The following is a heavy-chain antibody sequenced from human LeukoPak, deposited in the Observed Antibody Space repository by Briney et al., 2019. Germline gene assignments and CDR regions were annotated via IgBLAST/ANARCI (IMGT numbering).Heavy chain of an antibody. V-gene: IGHV1-2*02. CDR2: INPNSGGT. Sequence: ASVTVSCKASGYTFTGYYMHWVRQAPGQGVEWMGWINPNSGGTNYAQKFQGSDTMTRDTSITTAYMELSRLRSDDTAVYYCARVAAEVVGLPGAIGFGWLRRDYYYMDVWGKGTTVTVSS. CDR3: ARVAAEVVGLPGAIGFGWLRRDYYYMDV. CDR1: GYTFTGYY. D-gene: IGHD2-2*02. J-gene: IGHJ6*03.